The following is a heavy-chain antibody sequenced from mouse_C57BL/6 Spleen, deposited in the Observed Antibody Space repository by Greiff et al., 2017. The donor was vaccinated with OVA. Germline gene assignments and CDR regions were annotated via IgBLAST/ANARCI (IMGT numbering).Heavy chain of an antibody. V-gene: IGHV1-62-2*01. D-gene: IGHD2-5*01. J-gene: IGHJ3*01. CDR1: GYTFTEYT. CDR3: ARHEDGYSNSGRWFAY. Sequence: QVQLKQSGAELVKPGASVKLSCKASGYTFTEYTIHWVKQRSGQGLEWIGWFYPGSGSIKYNEKFKDKATLTADKSSSTVYMELSRLTSEDSAVYFYARHEDGYSNSGRWFAYWGQGTLVTVSA. CDR2: FYPGSGSI.